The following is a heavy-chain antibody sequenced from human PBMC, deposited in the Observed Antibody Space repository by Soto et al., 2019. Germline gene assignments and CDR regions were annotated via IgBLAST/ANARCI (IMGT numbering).Heavy chain of an antibody. Sequence: GGSLRLSCEASGFTFSGFDMHWVRQPTGKGLEWVSTIGTAGDTYYAVSVKGRFTISRDNAKNSLSLQMNSLRAGDMAVYFCARGQEVGAHFFDSWGQGTKVTVSS. D-gene: IGHD2-15*01. CDR3: ARGQEVGAHFFDS. J-gene: IGHJ4*02. CDR2: IGTAGDT. V-gene: IGHV3-13*01. CDR1: GFTFSGFD.